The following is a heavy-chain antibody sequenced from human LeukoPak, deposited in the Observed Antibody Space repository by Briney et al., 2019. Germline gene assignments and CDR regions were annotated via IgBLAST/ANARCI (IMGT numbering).Heavy chain of an antibody. J-gene: IGHJ4*02. CDR3: ARREAYYYGSGSYRY. Sequence: SETLSLTCTVPGGSISSSSYYWGWIRQPPGKGLEWIGSIYYSGSTYYNPSLKSRVTISVDTSKNQFSLKLSSVTAADTAVYYCARREAYYYGSGSYRYWGQGTLVTVSS. V-gene: IGHV4-39*01. CDR2: IYYSGST. D-gene: IGHD3-10*01. CDR1: GGSISSSSYY.